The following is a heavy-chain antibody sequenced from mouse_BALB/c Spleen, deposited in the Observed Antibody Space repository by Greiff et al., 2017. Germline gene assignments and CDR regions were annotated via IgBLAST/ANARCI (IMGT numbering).Heavy chain of an antibody. D-gene: IGHD2-1*01. CDR2: ISSGGSYT. V-gene: IGHV5-6-4*01. Sequence: EVKLMESGGGLVKPGGSLKLSCAASGFTFSSYTMSWVRQTPEKRLEWVATISSGGSYTYYPDSVKGRFTISRDNAKNTLYLQMSSLKSEDTAMYYCTRDRDGNYEAYAMDYWGQGTSVTVSS. J-gene: IGHJ4*01. CDR1: GFTFSSYT. CDR3: TRDRDGNYEAYAMDY.